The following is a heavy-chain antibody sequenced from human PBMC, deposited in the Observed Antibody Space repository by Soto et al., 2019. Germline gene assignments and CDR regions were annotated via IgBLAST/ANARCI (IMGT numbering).Heavy chain of an antibody. V-gene: IGHV3-72*01. CDR1: GFTLSSYW. CDR2: SRNKANSYST. D-gene: IGHD1-26*01. J-gene: IGHJ4*02. CDR3: ARFSGSYTRGLDY. Sequence: EVQLVESGGGLVQPGGSLRLSCAASGFTLSSYWMHWVRQAPGKGLEWVGRSRNKANSYSTEYAASVKGRFTISRDESKNSLYLQMNSLKTEDTAVYYCARFSGSYTRGLDYWGQGTLVTVSS.